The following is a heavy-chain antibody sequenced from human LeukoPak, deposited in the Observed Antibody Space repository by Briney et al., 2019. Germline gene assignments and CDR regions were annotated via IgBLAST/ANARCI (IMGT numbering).Heavy chain of an antibody. Sequence: PWETLSLTCTVSGDSISTSTIPNWHWTPQPPGKGLQWIGTIYYSGITYYNPSLRSRLTLSVDTSKNQFSLKLSSVTAADTGVYYCARHRRPVVPARGMDVWGQGTPVTVSS. V-gene: IGHV4-39*01. CDR1: GDSISTSTIPN. D-gene: IGHD2-2*01. J-gene: IGHJ6*02. CDR3: ARHRRPVVPARGMDV. CDR2: IYYSGIT.